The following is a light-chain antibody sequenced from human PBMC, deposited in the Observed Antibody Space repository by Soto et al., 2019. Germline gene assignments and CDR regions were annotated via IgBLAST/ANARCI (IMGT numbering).Light chain of an antibody. CDR1: KNDIGVYDF. CDR3: ATWDDSLNAYV. J-gene: IGLJ1*01. V-gene: IGLV2-8*01. CDR2: EVV. Sequence: QSALTQPPSASGSPGQSVTISCTGTKNDIGVYDFVSWYQHHPGKAPRLIIYEVVQRPSGVPDRFSGSKSGSSASLAISGLQSDDEADYYCATWDDSLNAYVFGTGTKLTVL.